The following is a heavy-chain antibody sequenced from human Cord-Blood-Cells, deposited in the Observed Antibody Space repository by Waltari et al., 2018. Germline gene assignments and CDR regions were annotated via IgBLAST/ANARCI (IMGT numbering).Heavy chain of an antibody. J-gene: IGHJ3*02. CDR2: IKQDGSEK. V-gene: IGHV3-7*01. CDR1: GLPFVSFW. Sequence: EVQLVEPGGGLVQPGGSLRLSGGASGLPFVSFWMTWLRQAPGKGLEWVANIKQDGSEKYYVDSVKGRFTISRDNAKNSLYLQMNSLRAEDTAVYYCARQCYSSSWYDAVDIWGQGTMVTVSS. CDR3: ARQCYSSSWYDAVDI. D-gene: IGHD6-13*01.